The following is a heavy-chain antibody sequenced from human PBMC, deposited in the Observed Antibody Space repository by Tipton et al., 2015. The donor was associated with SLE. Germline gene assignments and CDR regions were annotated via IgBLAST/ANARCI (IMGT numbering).Heavy chain of an antibody. CDR2: ISSSSSTI. V-gene: IGHV3-48*01. CDR3: ARIAVAGRDY. CDR1: GFTFSSYS. J-gene: IGHJ4*02. Sequence: GSLRLSCAASGFTFSSYSMNWVRQAPGKGLEWVSYISSSSSTIYYAGSVKGRFTISRDNAKNSLYLQMNSLRAEATAVYYCARIAVAGRDYWGQGTLVTVSS. D-gene: IGHD6-19*01.